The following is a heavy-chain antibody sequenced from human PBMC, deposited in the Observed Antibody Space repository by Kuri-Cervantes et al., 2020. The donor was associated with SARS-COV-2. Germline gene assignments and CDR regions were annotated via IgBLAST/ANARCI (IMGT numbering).Heavy chain of an antibody. CDR2: IYHSGST. D-gene: IGHD2-21*01. J-gene: IGHJ4*02. CDR3: ARAAYCGSDCYYYFDY. Sequence: SETLSLTCTVSGGSISTYYWSWIRQPPGKGLEWIGYIYHSGSTYYNPSLKSRVTISVDRSKNQFSLKLSSVTAADTAVYYCARAAYCGSDCYYYFDYWGQGTLVTVSS. V-gene: IGHV4-59*12. CDR1: GGSISTYY.